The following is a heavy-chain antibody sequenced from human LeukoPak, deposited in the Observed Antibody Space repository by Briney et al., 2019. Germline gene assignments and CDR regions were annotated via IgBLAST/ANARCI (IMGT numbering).Heavy chain of an antibody. V-gene: IGHV3-30*18. J-gene: IGHJ4*02. Sequence: GGSLRLSCAASGFTFSSYGMHWVRQAPGKVLEWVAVISYDGSIKYYADSVKGRFTISRDNSKNTLYLQTHSLRAEDTAVYYCAKDDGLYYFDSWGQGTLVTVSS. CDR2: ISYDGSIK. CDR1: GFTFSSYG. D-gene: IGHD5-24*01. CDR3: AKDDGLYYFDS.